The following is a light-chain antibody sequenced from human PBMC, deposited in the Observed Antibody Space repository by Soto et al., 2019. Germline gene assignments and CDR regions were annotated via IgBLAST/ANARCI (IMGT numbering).Light chain of an antibody. Sequence: QSVLTQPASVSGSPGQSITISCTGTSSDVGGYNYVSWYQQHPGKAPKLMIYEVSNRPSGVSNRFSGSKSGNTASLTISGLQAEDEADYYCSSYTSSSTRVFRTGTKLTVL. CDR3: SSYTSSSTRV. J-gene: IGLJ1*01. V-gene: IGLV2-14*01. CDR1: SSDVGGYNY. CDR2: EVS.